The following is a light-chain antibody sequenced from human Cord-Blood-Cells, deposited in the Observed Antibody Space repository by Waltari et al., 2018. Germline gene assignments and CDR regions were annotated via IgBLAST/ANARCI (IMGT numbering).Light chain of an antibody. CDR3: SSYTSSSTLGGV. Sequence: QSALTQPASVSGSPGQSITISCTGTSSDVGGYNYVSWYQQHPGKAPKLMIYDVSNRPSAVSNRFSGSQSGNTASLTISVLQAEDEADYYCSSYTSSSTLGGVFGTGTKVTDL. J-gene: IGLJ1*01. CDR2: DVS. V-gene: IGLV2-14*03. CDR1: SSDVGGYNY.